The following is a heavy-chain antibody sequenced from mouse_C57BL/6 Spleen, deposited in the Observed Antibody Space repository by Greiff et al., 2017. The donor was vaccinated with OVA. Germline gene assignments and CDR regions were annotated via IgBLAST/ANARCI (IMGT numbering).Heavy chain of an antibody. CDR1: GFSLTSYG. V-gene: IGHV2-4*01. D-gene: IGHD2-1*01. CDR2: IWSGGST. Sequence: QVQLQQSGPGLVQPSQSLSITCTVSGFSLTSYGVHWVRQPPGKGLEWLGVIWSGGSTDYNAAFISRLSISKDNSKSQVFFKMNSLQADDTAIYYCAKKGNYDGDYAMDYWGQGTSVTVSS. CDR3: AKKGNYDGDYAMDY. J-gene: IGHJ4*01.